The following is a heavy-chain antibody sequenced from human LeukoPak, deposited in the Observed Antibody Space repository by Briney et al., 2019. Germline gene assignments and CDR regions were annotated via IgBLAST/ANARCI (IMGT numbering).Heavy chain of an antibody. D-gene: IGHD3-22*01. CDR3: ARRDINYYDSSGYPY. Sequence: PSETLSLTCAVYGGSFSGYYWNWIRQPPGEGLKCIGQINHSGSTNYNPSLKSRVTISVDTSKNQFSLKLSSVTAADTAVYYCARRDINYYDSSGYPYWGQGTLVTVSS. CDR1: GGSFSGYY. CDR2: INHSGST. J-gene: IGHJ4*02. V-gene: IGHV4-34*01.